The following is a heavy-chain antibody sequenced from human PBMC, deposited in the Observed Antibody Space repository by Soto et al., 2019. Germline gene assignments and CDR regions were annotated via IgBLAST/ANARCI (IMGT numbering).Heavy chain of an antibody. J-gene: IGHJ4*01. D-gene: IGHD3-22*01. V-gene: IGHV4-59*08. CDR2: IYYTGTT. Sequence: SETLSLTCSLSGSPISSYYWGWFRLPPGQGLQWVGYIYYTGTTSYNPSPKGRVTVSLDTSKKQFSLKLRSVTAADTAVYFCARLGGYYQAFDQWGQGALVTVSS. CDR3: ARLGGYYQAFDQ. CDR1: GSPISSYY.